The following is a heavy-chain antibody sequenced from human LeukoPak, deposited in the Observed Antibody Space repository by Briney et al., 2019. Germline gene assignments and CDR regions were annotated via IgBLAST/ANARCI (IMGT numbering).Heavy chain of an antibody. CDR3: ARVRSRGWYNIDS. D-gene: IGHD6-19*01. CDR1: GGSISSSNW. V-gene: IGHV4-4*02. J-gene: IGHJ4*02. CDR2: SYHSGST. Sequence: PSETLSLTCAVSGGSISSSNWWSWVRQPPGKGLEWIGESYHSGSTNYNPSLKSRVTISVDKSKKQFSLKLSSVIAVDTARYYCARVRSRGWYNIDSWGQGTLVTVSS.